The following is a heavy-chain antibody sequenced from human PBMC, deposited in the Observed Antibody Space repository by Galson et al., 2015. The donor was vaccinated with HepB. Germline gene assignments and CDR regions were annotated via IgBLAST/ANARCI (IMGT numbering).Heavy chain of an antibody. D-gene: IGHD2-2*01. J-gene: IGHJ4*02. V-gene: IGHV3-30*18. CDR3: TKGGCSSTTCYSNS. CDR2: MSHDGSEK. Sequence: SLRLSCAASGFTFSDYGLHWVRQAPGKGLEWVASMSHDGSEKYYLDSVKGRFTISRDNSKNTLYLQMSSLRPEDTAVYHCTKGGCSSTTCYSNSWGQGTLVTVSS. CDR1: GFTFSDYG.